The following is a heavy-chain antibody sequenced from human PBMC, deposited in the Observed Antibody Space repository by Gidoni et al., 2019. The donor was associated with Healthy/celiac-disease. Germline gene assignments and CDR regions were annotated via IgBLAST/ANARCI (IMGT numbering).Heavy chain of an antibody. CDR1: GFTFSSYA. CDR2: ISGSGGRT. Sequence: EVQLLESGGGLVQPGGYLRLSCAAAGFTFSSYAMSWVRQAPGKGLEWVSAISGSGGRTYYADSVKGRFTISRDNSKNTLYLQMNSLRAEDTAVYYCAKDDYGDYHDDAFDIWGQGTMVTVSS. J-gene: IGHJ3*02. D-gene: IGHD4-17*01. V-gene: IGHV3-23*01. CDR3: AKDDYGDYHDDAFDI.